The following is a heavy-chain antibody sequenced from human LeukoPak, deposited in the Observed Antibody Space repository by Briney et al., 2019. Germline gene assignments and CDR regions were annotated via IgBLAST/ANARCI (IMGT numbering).Heavy chain of an antibody. CDR1: GFTFNIYA. Sequence: PGGSLRLSCTASGFTFNIYAMSWVRQAPGKGLEWVSGISGSGGSTYYADSVKGRFTISRDNSKNTLYLQMNRLRAEDTAVYYCAKEWTSMTYFDYWGQGTLVTVSS. J-gene: IGHJ4*02. D-gene: IGHD2/OR15-2a*01. CDR2: ISGSGGST. V-gene: IGHV3-23*01. CDR3: AKEWTSMTYFDY.